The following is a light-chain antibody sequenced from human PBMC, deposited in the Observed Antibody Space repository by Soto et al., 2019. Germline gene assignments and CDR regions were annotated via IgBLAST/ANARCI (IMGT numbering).Light chain of an antibody. J-gene: IGKJ1*01. CDR2: KAS. CDR3: QQYNVYSWT. Sequence: DIQMTQSPSTLSASVGDGITITCRASQSVNSLLAWYQQKPGKAPKLLIYKASNLARGVPSTFSGSGAGTEFTLTISSLQPDDFATYYCQQYNVYSWTFGQGTEVVIK. CDR1: QSVNSL. V-gene: IGKV1-5*03.